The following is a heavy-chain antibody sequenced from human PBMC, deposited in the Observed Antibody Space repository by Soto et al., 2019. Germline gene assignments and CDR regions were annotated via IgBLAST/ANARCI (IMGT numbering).Heavy chain of an antibody. Sequence: VGSLRLSCAASGFTFSSYAMSWVRQAPGKGLEWVSAISGSGGSTYYADSVKGRFTISRDNSKNTLYLQMNSLRAEDTAVYYCAKGSAGIWWDYYYGMDVWGQGTTVTVSS. CDR2: ISGSGGST. CDR3: AKGSAGIWWDYYYGMDV. D-gene: IGHD5-12*01. J-gene: IGHJ6*02. V-gene: IGHV3-23*01. CDR1: GFTFSSYA.